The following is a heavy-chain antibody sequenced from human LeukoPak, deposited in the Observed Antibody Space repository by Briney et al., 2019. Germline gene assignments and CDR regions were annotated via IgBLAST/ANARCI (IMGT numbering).Heavy chain of an antibody. J-gene: IGHJ4*02. V-gene: IGHV4-59*01. CDR2: IYYSGST. CDR3: ARGRDSNGYYLIGFDY. Sequence: SETLSLTCIVSGGSISSYYWSWIRQPPGKGLEWIGYIYYSGSTNYNPSLKSRVTISVDTSKNQFSLKLSSVTAADTAVYYCARGRDSNGYYLIGFDYWGQGTLVTVSS. CDR1: GGSISSYY. D-gene: IGHD3-22*01.